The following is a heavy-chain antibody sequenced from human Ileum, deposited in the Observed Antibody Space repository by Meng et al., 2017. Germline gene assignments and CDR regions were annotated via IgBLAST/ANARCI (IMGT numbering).Heavy chain of an antibody. CDR3: AHRGEQHDY. V-gene: IGHV2-5*02. D-gene: IGHD6-13*01. J-gene: IGHJ4*02. Sequence: QMTLRESVPTLVELTQPLTLTCTFPGFSLSTSGVRVGCIRQPPGKALEWLTLIYWDNDKRYSPSLKSRLTNATDPSKNQVVLTTTNIDPVDTATYYCAHRGEQHDYLGQGTLVTVSS. CDR1: GFSLSTSGVR. CDR2: IYWDNDK.